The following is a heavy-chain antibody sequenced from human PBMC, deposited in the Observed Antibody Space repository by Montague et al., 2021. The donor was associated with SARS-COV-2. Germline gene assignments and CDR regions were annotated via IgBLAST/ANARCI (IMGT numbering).Heavy chain of an antibody. CDR3: AKDPQLVGDGAFDI. Sequence: SLRLSFAASGFPFSSYALCLGRPAPGKVLEWVPTISISDGNTYYADSVKGRFTISRDKSKNTLYLQMNSLRAEDTAVYYCAKDPQLVGDGAFDIWGQGTMVTVSS. J-gene: IGHJ3*02. CDR1: GFPFSSYA. V-gene: IGHV3-23*01. CDR2: ISISDGNT. D-gene: IGHD6-13*01.